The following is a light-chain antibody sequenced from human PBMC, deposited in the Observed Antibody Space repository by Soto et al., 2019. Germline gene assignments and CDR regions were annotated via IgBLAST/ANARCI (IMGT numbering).Light chain of an antibody. J-gene: IGLJ1*01. CDR3: ASYGGSNNFV. CDR2: EVT. Sequence: QSALTQPPSASGSPGQSVTISCIGTSSDVGGYSFVSWYQHHPGKAPKLMIYEVTKRPSGVPDRFSGSKSGNTASLTVSGLQADDEADYYCASYGGSNNFVFGTGTKLTVL. CDR1: SSDVGGYSF. V-gene: IGLV2-8*01.